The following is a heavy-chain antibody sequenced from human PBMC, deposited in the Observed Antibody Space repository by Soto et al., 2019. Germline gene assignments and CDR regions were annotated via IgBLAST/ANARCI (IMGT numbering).Heavy chain of an antibody. CDR1: GFSFPSNA. CDR3: TSTNVFEMASRRYFDL. J-gene: IGHJ2*01. CDR2: ITAGGGSTT. V-gene: IGHV3-23*01. D-gene: IGHD1-26*01. Sequence: EVQLLESGGGLVQPGGSLRVSCAASGFSFPSNAMSWVRQAPGKGLEWVSTITAGGGSTTYYSDSVKGRFTTSRDNSKNTLYLQMNSLRAADTAVYYCTSTNVFEMASRRYFDLWGRGTLVTVSS.